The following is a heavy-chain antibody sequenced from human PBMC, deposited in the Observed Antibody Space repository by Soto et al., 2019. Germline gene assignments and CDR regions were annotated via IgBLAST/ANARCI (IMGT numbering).Heavy chain of an antibody. CDR1: GCTFSTYA. J-gene: IGHJ3*02. V-gene: IGHV3-23*01. CDR2: ISGGGGRT. CDR3: AKDGATGTYFICDAFAT. Sequence: GETLSLSCAASGCTFSTYALCWVRRAPGKGVEGGSVISGGGGRTTYADSLKGRLTISRDKSKNELSLEMDSVSAADTAVYYCAKDGATGTYFICDAFATWGKET. D-gene: IGHD3-10*01.